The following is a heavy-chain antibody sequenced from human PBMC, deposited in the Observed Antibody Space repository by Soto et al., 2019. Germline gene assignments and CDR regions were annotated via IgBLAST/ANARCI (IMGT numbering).Heavy chain of an antibody. CDR2: INHSGST. CDR1: DAAIVGNS. J-gene: IGHJ6*03. CDR3: ARGLRMIVVVPAPHMDV. D-gene: IGHD2-2*01. Sequence: CFISDAAIVGNSRRPTPAPPGKGLVWIGEINHSGSTNYNPSLKSRVTISVDTSKNQFSLKLSSVTAADTAVYYCARGLRMIVVVPAPHMDVWGKGTPVT. V-gene: IGHV4-34*01.